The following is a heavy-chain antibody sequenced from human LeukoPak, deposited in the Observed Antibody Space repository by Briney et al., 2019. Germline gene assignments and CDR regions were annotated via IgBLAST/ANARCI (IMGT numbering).Heavy chain of an antibody. J-gene: IGHJ5*02. CDR1: GFTFSSYG. V-gene: IGHV3-23*01. CDR2: ISGSGATT. Sequence: PGGSLRLSCAASGFTFSSYGMSWVRQAPGKGLEWVSTISGSGATTYYADSVKGRFTISRDNSKNTLDLQMNSLRVEDTAVYYCAKDRLATVAAVRFDPWGQGTLVTVSS. CDR3: AKDRLATVAAVRFDP. D-gene: IGHD6-13*01.